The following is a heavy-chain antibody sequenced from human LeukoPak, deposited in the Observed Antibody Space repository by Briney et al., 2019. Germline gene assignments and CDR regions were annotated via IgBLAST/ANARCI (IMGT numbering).Heavy chain of an antibody. CDR1: GFTFSSYA. V-gene: IGHV3-30-3*02. D-gene: IGHD4-17*01. CDR2: ISYDGSNK. J-gene: IGHJ4*02. Sequence: PGGSLRLSCAASGFTFSSYAMHWVRQAPGKGLEWVAVISYDGSNKYYADSVKGRFTISRDNSKNTLYLQMNSLRAEDTAVYYCAKKLLPMTTVSNFDYWGQGTLVTVSS. CDR3: AKKLLPMTTVSNFDY.